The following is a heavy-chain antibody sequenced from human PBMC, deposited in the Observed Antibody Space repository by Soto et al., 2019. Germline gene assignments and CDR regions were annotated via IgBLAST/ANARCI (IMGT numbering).Heavy chain of an antibody. CDR1: GGSFSGYY. CDR2: INHSGST. D-gene: IGHD3-16*02. J-gene: IGHJ4*02. V-gene: IGHV4-34*01. CDR3: ARDSYIWGSYRPFDY. Sequence: SETLSLTCAVYGGSFSGYYWSWIRQPPGKGLEWIGEINHSGSTNYNPSLKSRVTISVDTSKNQFSLKLSSVTAADTAVYYCARDSYIWGSYRPFDYWGQGTLVNVS.